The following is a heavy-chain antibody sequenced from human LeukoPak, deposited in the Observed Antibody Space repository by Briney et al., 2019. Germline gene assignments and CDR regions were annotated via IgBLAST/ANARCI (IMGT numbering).Heavy chain of an antibody. V-gene: IGHV3-11*01. D-gene: IGHD6-6*01. Sequence: GGSLRLSCAASGFTFSDYYMNWIRQAPGKGLEWVSYISSSGSTIYYADSVKGRFTISRDNAKNSLYLQMNSLRAEDTAVYYCASTPGRSSSSSYYFDYWGQGTLVTVSS. CDR3: ASTPGRSSSSSYYFDY. J-gene: IGHJ4*02. CDR2: ISSSGSTI. CDR1: GFTFSDYY.